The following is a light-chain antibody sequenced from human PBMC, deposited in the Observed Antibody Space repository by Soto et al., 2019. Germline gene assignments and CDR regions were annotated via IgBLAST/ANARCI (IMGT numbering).Light chain of an antibody. CDR3: QQRSNWLFT. CDR2: DAS. V-gene: IGKV3-11*01. J-gene: IGKJ5*01. CDR1: QSVSSY. Sequence: EIVLTQSPATLSLSPGERATLSCRASQSVSSYLAWYQQKPGQAPRLLIYDASNRATGIPARFSGSGSGTAFTLTISSLEREDFVVYYCQQRSNWLFTFGQGTRLEIK.